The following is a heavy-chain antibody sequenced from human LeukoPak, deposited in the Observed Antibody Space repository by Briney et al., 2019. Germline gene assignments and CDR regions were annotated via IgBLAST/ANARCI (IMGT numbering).Heavy chain of an antibody. CDR2: INDSGST. Sequence: SETLSLTCAVYGGSLSGYYWSWIRQSPGKGLEWIGEINDSGSTNYNPSLKSRVTISVDTSKNQFSLSLTSVTAADTAVYYCASGNSHARDWGQGTLVTVSS. J-gene: IGHJ4*02. CDR3: ASGNSHARD. D-gene: IGHD5-18*01. CDR1: GGSLSGYY. V-gene: IGHV4-34*01.